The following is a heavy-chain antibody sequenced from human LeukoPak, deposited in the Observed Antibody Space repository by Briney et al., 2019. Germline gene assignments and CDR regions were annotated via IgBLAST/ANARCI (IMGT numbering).Heavy chain of an antibody. CDR1: GFTFSSYA. CDR3: ATELIRDGYNSGDY. D-gene: IGHD5-24*01. CDR2: ILYDGRNK. J-gene: IGHJ4*02. V-gene: IGHV3-30*04. Sequence: GGSLRLSCAASGFTFSSYAMHWVRQAPGKGLEWVAVILYDGRNKYYADSVKGRFTISRDNSRSTLYLQMNSLRAEDTAVYYCATELIRDGYNSGDYWGQGALVTVSS.